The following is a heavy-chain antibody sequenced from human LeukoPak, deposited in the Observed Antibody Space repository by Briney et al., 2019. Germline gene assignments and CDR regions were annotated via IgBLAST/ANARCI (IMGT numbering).Heavy chain of an antibody. CDR3: ARLFGSGWPGYFYYALDV. V-gene: IGHV3-66*04. CDR1: GITVNSTY. J-gene: IGHJ6*02. CDR2: AYIDGNT. D-gene: IGHD6-19*01. Sequence: GGSLRLSCAASGITVNSTYISWVRQAPGKGLEWVSVAYIDGNTNYAGSVKGRFTLSRDNSKNTLFLQINSLRAEETAVYYCARLFGSGWPGYFYYALDVWGQGTTVAVSS.